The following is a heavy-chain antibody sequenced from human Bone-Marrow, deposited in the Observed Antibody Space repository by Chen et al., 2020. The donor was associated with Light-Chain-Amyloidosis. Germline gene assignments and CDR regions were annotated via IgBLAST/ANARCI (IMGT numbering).Heavy chain of an antibody. V-gene: IGHV4-38-2*01. CDR1: GYSISSGYY. CDR3: ARGGYDILTGYYGRWFDP. D-gene: IGHD3-9*01. CDR2: IYHSGST. Sequence: QVQLQESGPGLVKPSETLSLTCAVSGYSISSGYYWGWIRQPPGKRLEWIGSIYHSGSTYYNPSLKSGVTISVDTSKNQFSLKLSSVTAADTAVYYCARGGYDILTGYYGRWFDPWGQGTLVTVSS. J-gene: IGHJ5*02.